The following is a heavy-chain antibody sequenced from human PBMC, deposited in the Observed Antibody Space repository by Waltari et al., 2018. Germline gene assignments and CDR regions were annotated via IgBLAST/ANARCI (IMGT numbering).Heavy chain of an antibody. Sequence: KGLEWIGRIYYSGSTYYNPSLKSRVTISVDTSKNQFSLKLSSVTAADTAVYYCARHLHDSSGYYLHYFDYWGQGTLVTVSS. CDR3: ARHLHDSSGYYLHYFDY. CDR2: IYYSGST. V-gene: IGHV4-39*01. J-gene: IGHJ4*02. D-gene: IGHD3-22*01.